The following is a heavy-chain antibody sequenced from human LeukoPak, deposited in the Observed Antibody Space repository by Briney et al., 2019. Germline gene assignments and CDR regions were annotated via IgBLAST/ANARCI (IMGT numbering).Heavy chain of an antibody. V-gene: IGHV4-38-2*02. CDR3: ARVRYYGSGSYRGYYYMDV. Sequence: SETLSLTCTVSGYSISSGYYWGWIRQPPGKGLEWIGSIYHSGRTYYNPSLKSRVTISVDTSKNQFSLKLSSVTAADTAVYYCARVRYYGSGSYRGYYYMDVWGKGTTVTVSS. J-gene: IGHJ6*03. D-gene: IGHD3-10*01. CDR1: GYSISSGYY. CDR2: IYHSGRT.